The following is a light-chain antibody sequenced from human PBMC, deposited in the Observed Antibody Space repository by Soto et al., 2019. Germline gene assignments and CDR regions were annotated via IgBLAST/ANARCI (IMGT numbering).Light chain of an antibody. J-gene: IGKJ1*01. CDR1: QSISSNY. V-gene: IGKV3-20*01. CDR3: HQYGSAPAWT. CDR2: GAF. Sequence: EIVLTQSPGTLSLFPGERATLSCRASQSISSNYLAWYQQKPGQAPRLLIHGAFNRATGIPDRFSGAGSGTDFTLTISRLEPEDFAVYYCHQYGSAPAWTFGQGTKVEIK.